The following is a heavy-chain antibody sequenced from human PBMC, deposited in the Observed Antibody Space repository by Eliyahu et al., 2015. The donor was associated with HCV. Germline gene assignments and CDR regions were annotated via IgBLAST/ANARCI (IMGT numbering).Heavy chain of an antibody. V-gene: IGHV3-21*01. Sequence: EVLLVESGGGLVKPGXSLRXXCXASGFSFRSYSMNWVRQAPGKGLAXVSXXSSSNGYIYYADSVKGRFTISRDNAKNSVFLQMNSLRVEDTAVYYCAGDSSGYYYDALDVWGQGTTVTVSS. J-gene: IGHJ6*02. CDR1: GFSFRSYS. CDR3: AGDSSGYYYDALDV. D-gene: IGHD3-22*01. CDR2: XSSSNGYI.